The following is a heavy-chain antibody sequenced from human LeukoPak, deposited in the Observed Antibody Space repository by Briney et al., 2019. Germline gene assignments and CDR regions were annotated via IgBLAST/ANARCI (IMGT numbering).Heavy chain of an antibody. CDR1: GFTFSNAW. V-gene: IGHV3-15*01. Sequence: KPGGSLRLSCAASGFTFSNAWMSWVRQAPGKGREWVGRIKSKTDGGTTDYAAPVKGRFTISRDDSKDTLYLQMNSLKTEGTAVYYCTTPETLLFSDFDYWGQGTLVTVSS. D-gene: IGHD2/OR15-2a*01. J-gene: IGHJ4*02. CDR2: IKSKTDGGTT. CDR3: TTPETLLFSDFDY.